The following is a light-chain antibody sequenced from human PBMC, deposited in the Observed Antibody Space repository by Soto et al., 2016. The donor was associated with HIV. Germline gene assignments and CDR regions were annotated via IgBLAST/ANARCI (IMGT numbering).Light chain of an antibody. CDR3: QHYNSEFSD. Sequence: DIQMTQSPSTLSASVGDRVTITCRASQSISSWLAWYQQKPGKAPNLLIYKASTLESGVPSRFSGSGSGTEFTLTISSLQPDDFATYYCQHYNSEFSDFGQGTKVEVK. J-gene: IGKJ1*01. V-gene: IGKV1-5*03. CDR1: QSISSW. CDR2: KAS.